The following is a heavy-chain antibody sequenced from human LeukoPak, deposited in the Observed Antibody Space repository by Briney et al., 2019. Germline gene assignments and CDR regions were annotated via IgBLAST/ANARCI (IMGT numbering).Heavy chain of an antibody. CDR3: ARRRAATIDY. CDR1: GGSISSSSYY. J-gene: IGHJ4*02. D-gene: IGHD6-25*01. Sequence: SETLSLTCTVSGGSISSSSYYWGWIRQPPGKGLEWIGTIYYFESSYCNPSLKTRVTISVDTSKNQFSLKLSSVTAADTAVYYCARRRAATIDYWGQGTLDTVSS. CDR2: IYYFESS. V-gene: IGHV4-39*01.